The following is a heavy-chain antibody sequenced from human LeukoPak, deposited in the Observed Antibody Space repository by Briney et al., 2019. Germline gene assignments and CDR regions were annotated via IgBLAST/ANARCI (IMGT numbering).Heavy chain of an antibody. CDR3: YDLLECFDY. D-gene: IGHD5/OR15-5a*01. Sequence: ASVKVSCKVSGDNLSELTVHWVRQAPGKGVEWIGGFDPEEGERLYAQKFEGRVTMTEDTSTDTAYMQLTRLRSGDTAVYGVYDLLECFDYWGQGTLVTVSS. V-gene: IGHV1-24*01. CDR2: FDPEEGER. J-gene: IGHJ4*02. CDR1: GDNLSELT.